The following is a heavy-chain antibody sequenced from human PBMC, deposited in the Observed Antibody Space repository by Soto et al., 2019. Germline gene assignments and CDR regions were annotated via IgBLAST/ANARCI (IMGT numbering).Heavy chain of an antibody. CDR2: IYYSGST. CDR3: ARHVVFTDYGDYVGEYYYYGMDV. J-gene: IGHJ6*02. D-gene: IGHD4-17*01. Sequence: QLQLQESGPGLVKPSETLSLTCTVSGGSISSSSYYWGWIRQPPGKGLEWIGSIYYSGSTYYNPSLKSRVTISVDTSKNQFSLKLSSVTAADTAVYYCARHVVFTDYGDYVGEYYYYGMDVWGQGTTVTVSS. CDR1: GGSISSSSYY. V-gene: IGHV4-39*01.